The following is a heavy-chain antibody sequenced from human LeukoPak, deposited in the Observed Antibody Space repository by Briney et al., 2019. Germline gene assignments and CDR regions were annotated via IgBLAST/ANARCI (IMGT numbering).Heavy chain of an antibody. J-gene: IGHJ4*02. D-gene: IGHD1/OR15-1a*01. Sequence: GGSLRLSCAASGFTFWMAWVRQAPGTGLEWVASIKFDESERHHVDSVKGRFTISRDNAKNSLYLQMNSLRAEDTAVYFCTRVTTNGYFEYWGQGTLVTVSS. CDR2: IKFDESER. CDR1: GFTFW. V-gene: IGHV3-7*04. CDR3: TRVTTNGYFEY.